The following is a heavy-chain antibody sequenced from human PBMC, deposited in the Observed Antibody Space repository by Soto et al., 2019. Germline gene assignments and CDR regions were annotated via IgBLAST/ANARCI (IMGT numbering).Heavy chain of an antibody. CDR1: GDTFKNCV. D-gene: IGHD3-10*01. CDR3: AAELGFGKLSVV. J-gene: IGHJ6*02. V-gene: IGHV1-69*01. Sequence: QVQVVQSGVEVRRPGSSVKVSCKASGDTFKNCVISWVRQAPGQGLEWMGGLIPLFGTTDFAKRFQGRLTITTDESTTTAYMELSRLRSEDTATYYCAAELGFGKLSVVWGQGTTVIVSS. CDR2: LIPLFGTT.